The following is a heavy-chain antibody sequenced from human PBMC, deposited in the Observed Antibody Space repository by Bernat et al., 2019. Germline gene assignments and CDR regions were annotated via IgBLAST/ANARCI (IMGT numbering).Heavy chain of an antibody. CDR3: ARAPYSSSSVDY. Sequence: EVQLVESGGGLVKPGGSLRLSCAASGFTFSSYSMNWVRQAPGKGLEWVSSISSSSGYIYYADSVKGRFTISRDNAKNSLYLQMNSLRAEDTAVYYCARAPYSSSSVDYWGQGTLVTVSS. CDR2: ISSSSGYI. CDR1: GFTFSSYS. J-gene: IGHJ4*02. D-gene: IGHD6-6*01. V-gene: IGHV3-21*01.